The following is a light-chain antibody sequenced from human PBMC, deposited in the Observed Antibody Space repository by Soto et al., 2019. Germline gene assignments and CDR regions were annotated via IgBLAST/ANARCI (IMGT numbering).Light chain of an antibody. CDR2: ATS. CDR3: QQTHSLPLS. J-gene: IGKJ3*01. Sequence: QMTQSPSSVSASVGDRVTMTCRASQGVGGWLAWYQQKPGKVPKLLIYATSSLHSGVPSRFSGSGSGTDFTLSISSLQPEDFATYYCQQTHSLPLSFGPGTKVDIK. CDR1: QGVGGW. V-gene: IGKV1-12*01.